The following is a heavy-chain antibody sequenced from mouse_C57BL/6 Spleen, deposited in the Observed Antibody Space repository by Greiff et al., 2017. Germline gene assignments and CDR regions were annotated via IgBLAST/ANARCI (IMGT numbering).Heavy chain of an antibody. CDR1: GFTFSSYA. Sequence: EVQVVESGEGLVKPGGSLKLSCAASGFTFSSYAMSWVRQTPEKRLEWVAYISSGGDYIYYADTVKGRFTISRDNARNTLYLQMSSLKSEDTAMYYCTSIYYGNSPFAYWGQGTLVTVSA. V-gene: IGHV5-9-1*02. J-gene: IGHJ3*01. CDR2: ISSGGDYI. CDR3: TSIYYGNSPFAY. D-gene: IGHD2-1*01.